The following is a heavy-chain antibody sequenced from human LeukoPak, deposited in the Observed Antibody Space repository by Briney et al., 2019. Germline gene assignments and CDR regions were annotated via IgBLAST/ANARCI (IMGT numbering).Heavy chain of an antibody. CDR1: GGTFSSYA. J-gene: IGHJ3*02. CDR3: ARDRKRQWEPRYSDAFDI. D-gene: IGHD1-26*01. CDR2: IISIFGTA. V-gene: IGHV1-69*01. Sequence: SVKVSCKASGGTFSSYAISWVRQAPGQGLEWMGGIISIFGTANYAQKFQGRVTITADESTSTAYMELSSLRSEDTAVYYCARDRKRQWEPRYSDAFDIWGQGTMVTVSS.